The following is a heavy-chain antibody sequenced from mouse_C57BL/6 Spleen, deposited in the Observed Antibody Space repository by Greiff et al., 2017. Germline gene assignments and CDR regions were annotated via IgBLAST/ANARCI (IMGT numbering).Heavy chain of an antibody. CDR3: ARSGYYAMDY. Sequence: QVQLQQPGAELVMPGASVKLSCKASGYTFTSYWMPWVKQRPGQGLEWIGEIDPSDSYTNYNQKFKGKSTLTVDKSSSTAYMQLSSLTSEDSAVYYCARSGYYAMDYWGQGTSVTVSS. V-gene: IGHV1-69*01. J-gene: IGHJ4*01. CDR2: IDPSDSYT. CDR1: GYTFTSYW.